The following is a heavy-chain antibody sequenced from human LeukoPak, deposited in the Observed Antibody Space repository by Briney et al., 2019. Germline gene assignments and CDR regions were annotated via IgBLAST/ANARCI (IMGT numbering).Heavy chain of an antibody. CDR1: GYTFTSYA. D-gene: IGHD2-2*01. CDR2: INAGNGNT. Sequence: ASVKVSCKASGYTFTSYAKHWVRQAPGQRLEWMGWINAGNGNTKYSQKFQGRVTITRDTSASTAYMELSSLRSEDTAVYYCARGGGCSSTSCYSDFDYWGQGTLVTVSS. CDR3: ARGGGCSSTSCYSDFDY. J-gene: IGHJ4*02. V-gene: IGHV1-3*01.